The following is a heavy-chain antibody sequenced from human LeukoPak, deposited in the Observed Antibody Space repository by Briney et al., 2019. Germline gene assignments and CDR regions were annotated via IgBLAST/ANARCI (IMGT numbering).Heavy chain of an antibody. J-gene: IGHJ4*02. CDR2: INPNSGGT. V-gene: IGHV1-2*06. D-gene: IGHD3-10*01. Sequence: ASVKVSCKASGYTFTGYYMHWVRQAPGQGLEWIGRINPNSGGTNYAQKFQGRVTITTDESTSTAYMELSSLRSEDTAVHYCARVQLTMVRGVIISISPFDYWGQGTLVTVSS. CDR3: ARVQLTMVRGVIISISPFDY. CDR1: GYTFTGYY.